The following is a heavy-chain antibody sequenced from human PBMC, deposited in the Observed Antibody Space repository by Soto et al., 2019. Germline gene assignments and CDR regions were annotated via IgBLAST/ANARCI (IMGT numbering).Heavy chain of an antibody. CDR3: ARGAHGSYYAFDI. V-gene: IGHV3-74*01. CDR1: GFTFSSYW. Sequence: GGSLRLSCAASGFTFSSYWMHWVRQAPGKGLVWVSRINSDGSSTSYADSVKGRFTISRDNAKNTLYLQMNSLRAEDTAVYYCARGAHGSYYAFDIWGQGTMVTVSS. J-gene: IGHJ3*02. CDR2: INSDGSST. D-gene: IGHD1-26*01.